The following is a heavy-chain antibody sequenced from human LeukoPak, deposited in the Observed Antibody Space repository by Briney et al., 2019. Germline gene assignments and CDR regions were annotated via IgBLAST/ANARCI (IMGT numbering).Heavy chain of an antibody. CDR2: IYTSGST. D-gene: IGHD2-21*02. CDR1: GGSISSGSYY. Sequence: SETLSLTCTVSGGSISSGSYYWSWIRQPAGKGLEWVGRIYTSGSTNYNPSLKSRVTISVDTSKNQFPLKLSSVTAADTAVYYCVRDIAYCGGDCYVQFDPWGQGTLVTVSS. CDR3: VRDIAYCGGDCYVQFDP. J-gene: IGHJ5*02. V-gene: IGHV4-61*02.